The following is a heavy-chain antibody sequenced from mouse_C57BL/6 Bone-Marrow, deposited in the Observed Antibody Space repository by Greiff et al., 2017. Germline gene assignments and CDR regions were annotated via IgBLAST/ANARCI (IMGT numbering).Heavy chain of an antibody. Sequence: EVMLVESGGDLVKPGGSLKLSCAASGFTFSSYGMSWVRQTPDKRLEWVATISSGGSYTYYPDSVKGRFTISRDNAKNTLYLQMSSLKSEDTAMYYCARPTLLDYWGQGTSVTVSS. V-gene: IGHV5-6*01. CDR1: GFTFSSYG. CDR2: ISSGGSYT. J-gene: IGHJ4*01. CDR3: ARPTLLDY. D-gene: IGHD2-1*01.